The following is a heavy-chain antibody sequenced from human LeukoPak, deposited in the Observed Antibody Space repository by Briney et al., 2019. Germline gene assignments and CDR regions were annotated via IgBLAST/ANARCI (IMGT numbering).Heavy chain of an antibody. J-gene: IGHJ3*01. Sequence: GGSLRLSCAASGFTFSDYYMSWIRQAPGKGLEWVSYISSSGYSIYYADSVKGRFTIARDNAKNSLYLQMNSLRAEDTAVYYCAKVQSDIVGAVFFAFDVWGQGTMVSVSS. CDR2: ISSSGYSI. CDR1: GFTFSDYY. D-gene: IGHD1-26*01. CDR3: AKVQSDIVGAVFFAFDV. V-gene: IGHV3-11*04.